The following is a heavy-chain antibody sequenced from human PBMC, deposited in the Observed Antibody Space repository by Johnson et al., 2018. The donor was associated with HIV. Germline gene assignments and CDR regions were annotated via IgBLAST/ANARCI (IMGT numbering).Heavy chain of an antibody. CDR1: GFTFSSSA. J-gene: IGHJ3*01. CDR2: VSHDGSTE. CDR3: ARPYVDTTMADAFDV. V-gene: IGHV3-30-3*01. Sequence: QVQLVESGGGVVQPGRSLRLSCAASGFTFSSSAMHWVRQAPGQGLDWVAVVSHDGSTEFYADSVQGRFTISIDTSKDTLYLQMSSLRPEDTAVYYCARPYVDTTMADAFDVWGQGTMVTVSS. D-gene: IGHD5-18*01.